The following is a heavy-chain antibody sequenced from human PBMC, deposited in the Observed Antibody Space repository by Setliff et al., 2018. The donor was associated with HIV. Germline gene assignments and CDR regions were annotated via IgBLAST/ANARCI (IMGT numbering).Heavy chain of an antibody. CDR3: ARERSALLWKNWFDP. Sequence: PSETLSLTCIVSGGSITSHYWSWIRQPAGKGLEWIGHIYTSGSTNYNPSLKSRVTISVDTSKNQFSLKLSSVTAADTAVYYCARERSALLWKNWFDPWGQGTLVTVSS. D-gene: IGHD3-10*01. CDR1: GGSITSHY. V-gene: IGHV4-4*07. J-gene: IGHJ5*02. CDR2: IYTSGST.